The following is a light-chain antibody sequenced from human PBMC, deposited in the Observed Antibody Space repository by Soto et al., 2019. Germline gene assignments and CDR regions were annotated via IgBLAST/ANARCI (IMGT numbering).Light chain of an antibody. V-gene: IGKV3-15*01. CDR2: GAS. J-gene: IGKJ4*01. CDR3: QQYNNWLLT. CDR1: QSVYNN. Sequence: EIVLTQSPATLSASPVGRATLSCMASQSVYNNLAWYQQKPGQAPRLLISGASTRATGIPARFSGSGSGTEFILTISSLQSEDFAIYYCQQYNNWLLTFGGGTKVDIK.